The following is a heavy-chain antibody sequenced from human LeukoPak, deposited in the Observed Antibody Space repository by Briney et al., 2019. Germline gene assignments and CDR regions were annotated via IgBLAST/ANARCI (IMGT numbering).Heavy chain of an antibody. CDR1: GYSFTSNY. V-gene: IGHV1-46*01. J-gene: IGHJ4*02. CDR2: IYPRDGST. CDR3: ARDQEAFDY. Sequence: ASVKVSCEASGYSFTSNYIHWVRQAPGQGLEWMGMIYPRDGSTSYAQKFQGRVTVTRDTSTSTVHMKLSGLRSEDTAVYYCARDQEAFDYWGQGTLVTVSS.